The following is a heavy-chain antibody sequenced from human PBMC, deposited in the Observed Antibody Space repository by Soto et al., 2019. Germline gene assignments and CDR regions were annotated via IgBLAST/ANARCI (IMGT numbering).Heavy chain of an antibody. CDR2: IYYSGST. D-gene: IGHD3-22*01. J-gene: IGHJ4*02. CDR3: ATFAGGSGSFDY. Sequence: PSETLSLTCTVSGGSVSSGTYYWSWIRQPPGKGLEWIGYIYYSGSTTYNPSLKSRVTISADTSKNQFSLKLSSVTAADTAVYFCATFAGGSGSFDYWGQGTLVTVSS. V-gene: IGHV4-61*01. CDR1: GGSVSSGTYY.